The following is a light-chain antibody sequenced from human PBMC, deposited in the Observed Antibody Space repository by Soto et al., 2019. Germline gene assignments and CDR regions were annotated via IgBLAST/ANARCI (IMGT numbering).Light chain of an antibody. CDR1: SSDVGDYKY. V-gene: IGLV2-23*02. J-gene: IGLJ1*01. CDR2: EVF. Sequence: QSVLTQPASVSGSPGQSITISCTATSSDVGDYKYVSWYQQYTGKAPKLIIYEVFNRPSGVSNRFSGSKSGYTASLTISGLQAEDEGDYYCCSYAGYSTYVFGTGTKVTVL. CDR3: CSYAGYSTYV.